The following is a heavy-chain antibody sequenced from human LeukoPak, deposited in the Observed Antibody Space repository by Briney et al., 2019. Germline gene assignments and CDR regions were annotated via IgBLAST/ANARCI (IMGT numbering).Heavy chain of an antibody. CDR2: IIPIFGTA. Sequence: ASVKVSCKASGGTFSSYAISWVRQAPGQGLEWMGGIIPIFGTANYAQKFQGRVTITADESTSTAYMELSSLRSEDTAVYYCARLPGDYYHYGMDVWGQGTTVTVSS. CDR3: ARLPGDYYHYGMDV. CDR1: GGTFSSYA. J-gene: IGHJ6*02. V-gene: IGHV1-69*01.